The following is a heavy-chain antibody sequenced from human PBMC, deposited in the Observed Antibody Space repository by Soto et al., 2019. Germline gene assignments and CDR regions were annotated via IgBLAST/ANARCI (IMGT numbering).Heavy chain of an antibody. CDR3: AKETDPRCCYGVDY. J-gene: IGHJ4*02. Sequence: EVQLLESGGGLVQPGGSLTLSCAASGFTFSTYAMFWIRQAPGKGLEWVSTIQGRDDTTFYADSVRGRFTISRDNSKNTMSLQMNTLRGDDTAVYYCAKETDPRCCYGVDYWGQGALVTVSS. CDR1: GFTFSTYA. D-gene: IGHD2-2*01. V-gene: IGHV3-23*01. CDR2: IQGRDDTT.